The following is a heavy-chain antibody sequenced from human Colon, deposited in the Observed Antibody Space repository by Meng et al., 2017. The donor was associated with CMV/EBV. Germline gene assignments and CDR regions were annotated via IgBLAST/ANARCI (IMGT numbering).Heavy chain of an antibody. D-gene: IGHD4-11*01. V-gene: IGHV3-7*04. CDR2: INEYGSEK. CDR1: GFTFSSYW. J-gene: IGHJ6*03. CDR3: ARGNPMTTVTTVRGSYYYYSMDV. Sequence: GGSLRLSCTPSGFTFSSYWMSWVRQAPGKGLEWVANINEYGSEKYYVDSGKGRFTISRDFAKDLMYLQLSSLRAEDTALYYCARGNPMTTVTTVRGSYYYYSMDVWGRGTTVTVSS.